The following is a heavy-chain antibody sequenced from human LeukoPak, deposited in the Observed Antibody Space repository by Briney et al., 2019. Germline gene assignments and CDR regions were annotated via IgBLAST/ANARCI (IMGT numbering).Heavy chain of an antibody. CDR2: INPNSGGT. V-gene: IGHV1-2*02. CDR3: ARVLSKYCSSTSCYLSY. J-gene: IGHJ4*02. Sequence: ASVKVSCKASGYTFTGYYMHWVRQAPGQGLEWIGWINPNSGGTNYAQKFQGRVTMARDTSISTAYMELSRLRSDDTAVYYCARVLSKYCSSTSCYLSYWGQGTLVTVSS. CDR1: GYTFTGYY. D-gene: IGHD2-2*01.